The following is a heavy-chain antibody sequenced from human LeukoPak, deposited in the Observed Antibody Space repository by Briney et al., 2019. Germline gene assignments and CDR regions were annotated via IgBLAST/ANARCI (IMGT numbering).Heavy chain of an antibody. J-gene: IGHJ4*02. D-gene: IGHD3-22*01. CDR1: GITLSNYG. V-gene: IGHV3-23*01. CDR2: ISGSGGGT. Sequence: PGGSLRLSCAVSGITLSNYGMSWGRQAPGKGLEWVAGISGSGGGTKYADSVKGRFTISRDNSKNTLFLQMTSLRPDDTAVYFCAKRGVVIRVILVGFHKEANYFESWGRGALVTVSS. CDR3: AKRGVVIRVILVGFHKEANYFES.